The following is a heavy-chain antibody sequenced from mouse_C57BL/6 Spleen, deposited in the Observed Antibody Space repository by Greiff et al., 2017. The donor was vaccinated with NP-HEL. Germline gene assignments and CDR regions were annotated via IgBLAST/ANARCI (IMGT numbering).Heavy chain of an antibody. D-gene: IGHD2-3*01. CDR1: GYSITSGYY. V-gene: IGHV3-6*01. CDR3: AREGDGYYEAWFAY. CDR2: ISYDGSN. J-gene: IGHJ3*01. Sequence: EVHLVESGPGLVKPSQSLSLTCSVTGYSITSGYYWNWIRQFPGNKLEWMGYISYDGSNNYNPSLKNRISITRDTSKNQFFLKLNSVTTEDTATYYCAREGDGYYEAWFAYWGQGTLVTVSA.